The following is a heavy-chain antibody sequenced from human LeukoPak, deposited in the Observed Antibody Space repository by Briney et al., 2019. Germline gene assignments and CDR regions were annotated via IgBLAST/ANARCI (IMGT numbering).Heavy chain of an antibody. Sequence: ASVKVSCKGSGGTFSSYAISWVRQAPAQGLEWMGGIIPIFGTANYAQKFQGRVTITADESTSTAYMELSSLRSEDTAVYYCARDFGYFDYWGQGTLVTVSS. J-gene: IGHJ4*02. V-gene: IGHV1-69*13. CDR2: IIPIFGTA. CDR1: GGTFSSYA. CDR3: ARDFGYFDY. D-gene: IGHD3-3*01.